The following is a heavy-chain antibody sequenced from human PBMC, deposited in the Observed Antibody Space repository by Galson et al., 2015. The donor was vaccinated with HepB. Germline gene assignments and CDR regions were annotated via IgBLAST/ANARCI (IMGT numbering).Heavy chain of an antibody. J-gene: IGHJ6*02. CDR3: ARAGDSSGRGGYYYYGMDV. Sequence: CAISGDSVSSNSAAWNWIRQSPSRGLEWLGRTYYRSKWYNDYAVSVKSRITINPDTSKNQFSLQLNSVTPEDTAVYYCARAGDSSGRGGYYYYGMDVWGQGTTVTVSS. D-gene: IGHD6-19*01. CDR1: GDSVSSNSAA. V-gene: IGHV6-1*01. CDR2: TYYRSKWYN.